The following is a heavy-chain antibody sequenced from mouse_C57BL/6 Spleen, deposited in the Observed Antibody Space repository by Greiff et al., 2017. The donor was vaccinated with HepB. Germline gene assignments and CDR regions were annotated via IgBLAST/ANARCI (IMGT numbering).Heavy chain of an antibody. CDR2: ISSGGDYI. Sequence: EVMLVESGEGLVKPGGSLKLSCAASGFTFSSYAMSWVRQTPEKRLEWVAYISSGGDYIYYADTVKGRFTISRDNARNTLYLQMSSLKSEDTAMYYCTREGNISNYDYYAMDYWGQGTSVTVSS. CDR3: TREGNISNYDYYAMDY. CDR1: GFTFSSYA. D-gene: IGHD2-5*01. J-gene: IGHJ4*01. V-gene: IGHV5-9-1*02.